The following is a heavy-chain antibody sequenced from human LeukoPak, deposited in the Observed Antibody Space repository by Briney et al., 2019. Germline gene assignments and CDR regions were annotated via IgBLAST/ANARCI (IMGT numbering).Heavy chain of an antibody. Sequence: PGGSLRLSCAASGFTFSHYGMHWVRQAPGKGLEWVSYISLSSSSIYYADSLKGRFTISRDNAKSSLYLQMNSLRAEDTAVYYCANNRGAYKSHWFDPWGQGTLVTVSS. D-gene: IGHD1-1*01. CDR2: ISLSSSSI. CDR1: GFTFSHYG. V-gene: IGHV3-48*01. CDR3: ANNRGAYKSHWFDP. J-gene: IGHJ5*02.